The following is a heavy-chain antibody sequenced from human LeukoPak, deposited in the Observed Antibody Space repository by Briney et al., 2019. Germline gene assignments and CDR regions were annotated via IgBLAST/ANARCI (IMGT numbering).Heavy chain of an antibody. CDR2: IRSKAYGGTT. CDR1: GFIFSGAW. J-gene: IGHJ5*02. CDR3: TRVGITMIVVVTPEFDP. V-gene: IGHV3-49*03. D-gene: IGHD3-22*01. Sequence: GGSLRLSCAASGFIFSGAWMSWFRQAPGKGLEWVGFIRSKAYGGTTEYAASVKGRFTISRGDSKSIAYLQMNSLKTEDTAVYYCTRVGITMIVVVTPEFDPWGQGTLVTVSS.